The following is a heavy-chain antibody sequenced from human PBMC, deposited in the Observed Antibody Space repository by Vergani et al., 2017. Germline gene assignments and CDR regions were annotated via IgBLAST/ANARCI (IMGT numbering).Heavy chain of an antibody. Sequence: EVQLVQSGAEVKKPGESLKISCKGSGYSFTSYWIGWVRQMPGKGLEWMVLIYPGDSDTRYSPSFQGQVTISADKSLSTAYLQWSSLKASDTAMYYCARLRAQQLVPRGYNWFDPWGQGTLVTVSS. CDR2: IYPGDSDT. D-gene: IGHD6-13*01. V-gene: IGHV5-51*03. CDR3: ARLRAQQLVPRGYNWFDP. CDR1: GYSFTSYW. J-gene: IGHJ5*02.